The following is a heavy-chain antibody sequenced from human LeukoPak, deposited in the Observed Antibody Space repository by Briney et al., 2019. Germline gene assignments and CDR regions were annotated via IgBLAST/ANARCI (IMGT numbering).Heavy chain of an antibody. CDR2: ITPVIETA. J-gene: IGHJ5*02. CDR3: ARVNLRGSNYNWFDP. CDR1: GGTFLSHT. D-gene: IGHD3-10*01. Sequence: ASVKVSCTTSGGTFLSHTFSWVRQAPGHGLEWIGKITPVIETAKYAQTFQGRVSIYTDKDTTTVYMDLSGLRPDDTADYYCARVNLRGSNYNWFDPWGQGTRVIVSS. V-gene: IGHV1-69*08.